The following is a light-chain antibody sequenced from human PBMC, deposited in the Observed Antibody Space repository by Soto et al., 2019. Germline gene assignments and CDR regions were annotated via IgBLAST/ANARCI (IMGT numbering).Light chain of an antibody. CDR2: SNN. Sequence: QSVLTQPPSASGTPGQRVTISCSGGSFNIGSYNVKWYQQLPGTAPTLIIYSNNQRPSGVPGRFSGSKSGTSASLASSGLQSDEEDDYYGASWDDRMNGLEFGGGTKLTVL. J-gene: IGLJ2*01. CDR1: SFNIGSYN. V-gene: IGLV1-44*01. CDR3: ASWDDRMNGLE.